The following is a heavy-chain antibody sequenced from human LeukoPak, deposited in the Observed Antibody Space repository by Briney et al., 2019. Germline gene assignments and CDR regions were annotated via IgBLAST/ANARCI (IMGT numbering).Heavy chain of an antibody. Sequence: ASVKVSCKASGYTFTSYDINWVRQATGQGLERMGWMNPNSGNTGYAQKFQGRVTMTRNTSISTAYMELSSLRSEDTAVYYCARGGVLLWFGETYRPIDYWGQGTLVTVSS. CDR1: GYTFTSYD. V-gene: IGHV1-8*01. J-gene: IGHJ4*01. D-gene: IGHD3-10*01. CDR3: ARGGVLLWFGETYRPIDY. CDR2: MNPNSGNT.